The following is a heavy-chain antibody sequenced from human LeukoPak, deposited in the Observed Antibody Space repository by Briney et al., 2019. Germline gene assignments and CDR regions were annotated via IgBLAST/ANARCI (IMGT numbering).Heavy chain of an antibody. CDR1: GFTFSSFG. Sequence: GGSLRLSCAASGFTFSSFGMSWVRQAPGKGLEWVSAISSTGGTAYYADSVKGRFTISRDNSKNTLYLQMNSLRAEDTAVYYCAKDGSVGATPDYWGQGTLVTVSS. J-gene: IGHJ4*02. D-gene: IGHD1-26*01. CDR2: ISSTGGTA. V-gene: IGHV3-23*01. CDR3: AKDGSVGATPDY.